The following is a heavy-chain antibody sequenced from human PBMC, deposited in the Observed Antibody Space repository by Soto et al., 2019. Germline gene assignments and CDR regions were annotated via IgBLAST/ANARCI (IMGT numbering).Heavy chain of an antibody. CDR2: ISSGSSDI. V-gene: IGHV3-21*01. D-gene: IGHD2-15*01. J-gene: IGHJ6*03. Sequence: EVQLVESGGGLVKPGGSLRLSCAASGFTFSIYSMNWVRQAPGKGLEWVSSISSGSSDIYYADSVKGRFTISRDNAKNSLHRQMNSLRADDTAVEYCARAPDCGVGVPPTPTAPYYYDDMDGWGKGTAVTVSS. CDR3: ARAPDCGVGVPPTPTAPYYYDDMDG. CDR1: GFTFSIYS.